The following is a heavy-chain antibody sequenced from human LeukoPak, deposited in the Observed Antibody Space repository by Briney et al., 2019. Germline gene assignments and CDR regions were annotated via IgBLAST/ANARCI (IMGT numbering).Heavy chain of an antibody. CDR1: GYTFTGYY. CDR2: FNPNSGGT. V-gene: IGHV1-2*02. Sequence: ASVKVSCKASGYTFTGYYMHWVRQAPGQGLEWMGWFNPNSGGTNYAQKFKGRVTMTRDTSISTAYMELSRLRSDDTAVYYCARGRRYYYHMDVWGKGTTVSVSS. CDR3: ARGRRYYYHMDV. J-gene: IGHJ6*04.